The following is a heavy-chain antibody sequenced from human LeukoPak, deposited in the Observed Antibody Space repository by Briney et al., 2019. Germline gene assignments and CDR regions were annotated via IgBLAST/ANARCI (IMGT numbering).Heavy chain of an antibody. CDR2: IYYSGST. CDR3: ARHSVLTGQKFDY. CDR1: GGSISSYY. J-gene: IGHJ4*02. Sequence: XXLSLTXTVSGGSISSYYWGWIRQPPGKGLEWIGSIYYSGSTYYNPSLKSRVTISVDTSKNQFSLKLSSVAAADTAVYYCARHSVLTGQKFDYWGQGTLVTVSS. D-gene: IGHD3-9*01. V-gene: IGHV4-39*01.